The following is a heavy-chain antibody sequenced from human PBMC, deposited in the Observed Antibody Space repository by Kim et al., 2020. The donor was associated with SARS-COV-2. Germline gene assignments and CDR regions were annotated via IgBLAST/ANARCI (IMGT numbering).Heavy chain of an antibody. J-gene: IGHJ5*02. Sequence: GGSLRLSCAASGFTFSSYGMHWVRQAPGKGLEWVAVIWYDGSNKYYADSVKGRFTISRDNSKNTLYLQMNSLRAEDTAVYYCARGGYGDYETDWFDPWGQGTLVTVSS. D-gene: IGHD4-17*01. CDR1: GFTFSSYG. CDR3: ARGGYGDYETDWFDP. V-gene: IGHV3-33*01. CDR2: IWYDGSNK.